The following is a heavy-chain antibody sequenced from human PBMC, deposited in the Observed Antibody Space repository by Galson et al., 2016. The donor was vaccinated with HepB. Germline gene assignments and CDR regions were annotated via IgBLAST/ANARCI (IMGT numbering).Heavy chain of an antibody. J-gene: IGHJ4*02. V-gene: IGHV3-7*03. D-gene: IGHD3-16*01. CDR2: IKQDESLK. CDR3: VRGGLYDDQIMDF. CDR1: GFTFSTYY. Sequence: LRLSCAASGFTFSTYYMIWVRQAPGKGLEWVANIKQDESLKSYVGSVKGRFTISRDNAKNSLYLQMNSLRAEDTAVYYCVRGGLYDDQIMDFWGQGTLVTVSS.